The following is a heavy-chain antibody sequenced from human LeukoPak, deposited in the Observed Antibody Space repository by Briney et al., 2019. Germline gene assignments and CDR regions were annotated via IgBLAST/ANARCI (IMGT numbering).Heavy chain of an antibody. Sequence: ASVKVSCKASGYTFTSYGISWVRQAPGQGLEWMGWISAYNGNTNYAQKLQGRVTMTTDTSTSTAYMELRSLRSDDTAVYYCARREAAAIPGIYYYGMDVWGQGTTVTVSS. V-gene: IGHV1-18*01. J-gene: IGHJ6*02. D-gene: IGHD6-13*01. CDR2: ISAYNGNT. CDR1: GYTFTSYG. CDR3: ARREAAAIPGIYYYGMDV.